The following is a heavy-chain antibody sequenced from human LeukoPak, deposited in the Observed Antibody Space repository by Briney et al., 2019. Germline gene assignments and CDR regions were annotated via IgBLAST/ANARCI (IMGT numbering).Heavy chain of an antibody. J-gene: IGHJ4*02. V-gene: IGHV3-23*01. D-gene: IGHD1-26*01. CDR2: ISDNGAYT. Sequence: GGSLRLSCAASGFTFNICTMTWVRQAPGKGLEWVSIISDNGAYTYYADSVKGRFTISRDNSKNTLYLQMNSLRAEDTAVYYCAKVGTWWEVTGDYWGQGTLVTVSS. CDR1: GFTFNICT. CDR3: AKVGTWWEVTGDY.